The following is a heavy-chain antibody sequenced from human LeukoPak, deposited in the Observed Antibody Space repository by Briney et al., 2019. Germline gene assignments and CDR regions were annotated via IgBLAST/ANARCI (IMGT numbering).Heavy chain of an antibody. CDR3: ARERVVVVAATRVFGFDP. CDR2: IYTSGST. CDR1: GGSISSGSYY. V-gene: IGHV4-61*02. J-gene: IGHJ5*02. Sequence: ASETLSLTCTVSGGSISSGSYYWSWIRQPAGKGLEWIGRIYTSGSTNYNPSLKSRVTISVDTSKNQFSLKLSSVTAADTAVYYCARERVVVVAATRVFGFDPWGQGTLVTVSS. D-gene: IGHD2-15*01.